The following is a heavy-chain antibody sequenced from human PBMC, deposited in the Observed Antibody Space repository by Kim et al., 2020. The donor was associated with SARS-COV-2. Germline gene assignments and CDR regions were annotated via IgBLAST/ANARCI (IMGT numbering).Heavy chain of an antibody. Sequence: YTPTLKSRVTISVDTSKNQFSLKLSSVTAADTAVYYCARARRDGYKFFDYWGQGTLVTVSS. D-gene: IGHD5-12*01. CDR3: ARARRDGYKFFDY. J-gene: IGHJ4*02. V-gene: IGHV4-61*02.